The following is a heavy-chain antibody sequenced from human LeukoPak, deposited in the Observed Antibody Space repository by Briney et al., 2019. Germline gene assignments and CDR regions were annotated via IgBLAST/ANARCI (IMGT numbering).Heavy chain of an antibody. CDR1: EYILSDYY. V-gene: IGHV1-2*02. D-gene: IGHD3-10*01. J-gene: IGHJ5*02. CDR2: INLNCGGT. CDR3: ARSSGGSGRWGDNWFDP. Sequence: ASVKVSCKTSEYILSDYYVHWVRQAPGEGLEWMGWINLNCGGTNYAQKFQGRVTMTRDTSISTAYMELSSLRSDDTAVYYCARSSGGSGRWGDNWFDPWGQGTLVSVSS.